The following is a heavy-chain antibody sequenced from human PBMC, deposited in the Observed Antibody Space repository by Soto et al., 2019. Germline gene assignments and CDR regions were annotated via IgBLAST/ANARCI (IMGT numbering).Heavy chain of an antibody. CDR3: ARDGIGYCMMTSCNNYYYYGMDV. J-gene: IGHJ6*02. CDR1: GFSLSNARMG. V-gene: IGHV2-26*01. CDR2: IFSNDEK. D-gene: IGHD2-2*01. Sequence: QVTLKESGPVLVKPTETLTLTCTVSGFSLSNARMGVSWIRQPPGKALEWLAHIFSNDEKSYSTSLKSRLTISKDTSKSQVVLTMTNMDPVDTATYSCARDGIGYCMMTSCNNYYYYGMDVWGQGTTVTVSS.